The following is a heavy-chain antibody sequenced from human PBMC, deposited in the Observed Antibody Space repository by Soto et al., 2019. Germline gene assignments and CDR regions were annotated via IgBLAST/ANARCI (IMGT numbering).Heavy chain of an antibody. Sequence: QVQLVESGGGVVQPGRSLRLSCAASGFTFSSYGMHWVRQAPGKGLEWVAVIWYDGSNKYYADSVKGRFTISRDNSKNTLYLQMNSLRAEDTAVYYCARREGKGYCSGGSCSPYYYYYMDVWGKGTTVTVSS. CDR3: ARREGKGYCSGGSCSPYYYYYMDV. J-gene: IGHJ6*03. CDR2: IWYDGSNK. V-gene: IGHV3-33*01. CDR1: GFTFSSYG. D-gene: IGHD2-15*01.